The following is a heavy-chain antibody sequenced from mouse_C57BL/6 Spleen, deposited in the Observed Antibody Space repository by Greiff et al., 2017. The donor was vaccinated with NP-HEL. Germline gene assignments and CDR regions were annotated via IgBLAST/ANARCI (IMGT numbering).Heavy chain of an antibody. J-gene: IGHJ2*01. D-gene: IGHD1-1*01. CDR1: GYTFTSYW. V-gene: IGHV1-69*01. CDR2: IDPSDSYT. CDR3: ARTITTVVATEGYYFDY. Sequence: VQLQQPGAELVMPGASVKLSCKASGYTFTSYWMHWVKQRPGQGLEWIGEIDPSDSYTNYNQKFKGKSTLTVDKSSSTAYMQLSSLTSEDSAVYYCARTITTVVATEGYYFDYWGQGTTLTVSS.